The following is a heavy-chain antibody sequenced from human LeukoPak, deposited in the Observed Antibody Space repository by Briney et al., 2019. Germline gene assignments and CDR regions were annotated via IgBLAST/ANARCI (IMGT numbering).Heavy chain of an antibody. CDR3: ARVLGVAAAGTYYYGMDV. V-gene: IGHV3-7*01. D-gene: IGHD6-13*01. Sequence: GGSLRLSCAASGFTFSNYWMSWVRQAPGKGLEFMANIKEAGSEKYYVDSVKGRFTISRDNDKNSVHLQMNNLRAEDTAVYYCARVLGVAAAGTYYYGMDVWGQGTTVTVSS. CDR1: GFTFSNYW. CDR2: IKEAGSEK. J-gene: IGHJ6*02.